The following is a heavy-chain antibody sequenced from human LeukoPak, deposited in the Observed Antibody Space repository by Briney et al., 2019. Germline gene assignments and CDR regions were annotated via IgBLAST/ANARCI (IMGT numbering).Heavy chain of an antibody. CDR3: ARENYDSSGYYYWPSYYYYMDV. J-gene: IGHJ6*03. V-gene: IGHV4-38-2*02. CDR2: IYHSGST. Sequence: SETLSLTCTVSGYSISSGYYWGWIRQPPGQGLEWIGSIYHSGSTYYNPSLKSRVTISVDKSKNQFSLKLSSVTAADTAVYYCARENYDSSGYYYWPSYYYYMDVWGKGTTVTVSS. D-gene: IGHD3-22*01. CDR1: GYSISSGYY.